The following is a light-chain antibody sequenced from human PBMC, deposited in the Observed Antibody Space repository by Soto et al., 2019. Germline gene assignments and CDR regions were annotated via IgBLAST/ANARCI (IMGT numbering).Light chain of an antibody. CDR2: GAS. CDR3: QQYGSSKT. Sequence: EIVLTQSPGTLSLSPGEGATLSCRASQSVSSSYLAWYQQKPGQAPRLLIYGASNRATGIPDRFSGSGSGTDFTLTISRLEPEDFAVYYCQQYGSSKTFGQGTKVEI. J-gene: IGKJ1*01. CDR1: QSVSSSY. V-gene: IGKV3-20*01.